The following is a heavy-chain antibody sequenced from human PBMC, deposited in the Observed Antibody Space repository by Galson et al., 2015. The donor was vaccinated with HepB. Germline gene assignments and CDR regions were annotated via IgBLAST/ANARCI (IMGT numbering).Heavy chain of an antibody. CDR2: INPSGGST. D-gene: IGHD4-17*01. V-gene: IGHV1-46*01. Sequence: SVKVSCKASGYTFTSYYMHWVRQAPGQGLEWMGIINPSGGSTSYAQKFQGRVTMTRDTSTSTVYMELSSLRSEDTAVYYCARGGGDYGDDYYYYGMDVWGQGTTVTVSS. J-gene: IGHJ6*02. CDR3: ARGGGDYGDDYYYYGMDV. CDR1: GYTFTSYY.